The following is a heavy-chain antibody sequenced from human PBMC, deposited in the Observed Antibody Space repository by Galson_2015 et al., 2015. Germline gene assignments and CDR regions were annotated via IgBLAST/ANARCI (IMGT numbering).Heavy chain of an antibody. CDR2: IDPSDSYT. D-gene: IGHD4-17*01. Sequence: QSGAEVKKPGESLRISCKGSGYSFTSYWISWVRQMPGKGLEWMGRIDPSDSYTNYSPSFQGHVTISADKSISTAYLQWSSLKASDTAMYYCARARDYGDAKIPYYYYYYGMDVWGQGTTVTVSS. CDR1: GYSFTSYW. V-gene: IGHV5-10-1*01. J-gene: IGHJ6*02. CDR3: ARARDYGDAKIPYYYYYYGMDV.